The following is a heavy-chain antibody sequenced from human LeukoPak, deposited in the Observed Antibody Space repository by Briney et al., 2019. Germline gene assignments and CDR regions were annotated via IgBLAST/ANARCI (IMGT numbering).Heavy chain of an antibody. Sequence: SETLSLTCAVSDDSFSSHYWTWIRQPPGKGLEWIGYISYIGRTNYNPSLKSRVTISIDTSKNQFSLKLSSVTAADTAVYYCARVREGVTMKDYFDYRGQGTLVTVSS. J-gene: IGHJ4*02. V-gene: IGHV4-59*11. D-gene: IGHD3-22*01. CDR1: DDSFSSHY. CDR3: ARVREGVTMKDYFDY. CDR2: ISYIGRT.